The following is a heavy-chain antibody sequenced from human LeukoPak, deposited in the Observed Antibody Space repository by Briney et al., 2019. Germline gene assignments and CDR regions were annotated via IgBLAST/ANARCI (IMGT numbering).Heavy chain of an antibody. J-gene: IGHJ3*02. Sequence: PSETLSLTCTVSGGSISSSSYYWGWIRQPPGKGLEWIGSIYYSGSTYYNPSLKSRVTISVDTSKNQFSLKLSSVTAADTAVYYCAVQLGRGAFDIWGQGTMVTVSS. D-gene: IGHD1-1*01. CDR3: AVQLGRGAFDI. CDR2: IYYSGST. CDR1: GGSISSSSYY. V-gene: IGHV4-39*07.